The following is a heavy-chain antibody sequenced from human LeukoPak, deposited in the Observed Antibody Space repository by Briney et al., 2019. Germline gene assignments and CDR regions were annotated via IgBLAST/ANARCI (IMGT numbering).Heavy chain of an antibody. J-gene: IGHJ4*01. Sequence: GGSLRLSCAAPGSTFSTYAMNWVRQAPGKGLEWVSTISGTGGTTLYADSVKGRFTISRDNSKNTLYLQMNSLRAEDTAVYYCAKLVFSSSGYFDYWGHGTLVTVSS. CDR2: ISGTGGTT. D-gene: IGHD3-10*01. V-gene: IGHV3-23*01. CDR1: GSTFSTYA. CDR3: AKLVFSSSGYFDY.